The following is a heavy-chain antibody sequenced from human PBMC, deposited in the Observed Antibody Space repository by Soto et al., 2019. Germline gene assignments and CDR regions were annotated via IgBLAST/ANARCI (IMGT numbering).Heavy chain of an antibody. CDR2: VSTYSAET. J-gene: IGHJ4*02. D-gene: IGHD3-16*01. CDR3: ARDWGAQMHTSTDF. V-gene: IGHV1-18*01. CDR1: GYIFTNYG. Sequence: QVQLVQSGAEVEKPGASVKVSCQTAGYIFTNYGITWVRQAPGQGLEYMGWVSTYSAETHYAQKFQDRVTMTTDTSTRTAYMDLRSLTSDDTAIYYCARDWGAQMHTSTDFWGQGTLITVSA.